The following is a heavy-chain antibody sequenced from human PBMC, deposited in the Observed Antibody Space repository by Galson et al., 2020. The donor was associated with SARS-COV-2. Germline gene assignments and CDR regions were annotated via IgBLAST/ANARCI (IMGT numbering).Heavy chain of an antibody. CDR1: GFSLTISGVA. V-gene: IGHV2-5*02. Sequence: VSGPTLVKPTQTLTLTCTVSGFSLTISGVAVGWIRQPPGKALQWLTLIFWDDDQRYSPSLQSRLTITKDPSKNQVVLTMTDMDPLDTATYYCALKWKATNYLYFNYWGQGTLVTVSS. J-gene: IGHJ4*02. CDR3: ALKWKATNYLYFNY. D-gene: IGHD2-8*01. CDR2: IFWDDDQ.